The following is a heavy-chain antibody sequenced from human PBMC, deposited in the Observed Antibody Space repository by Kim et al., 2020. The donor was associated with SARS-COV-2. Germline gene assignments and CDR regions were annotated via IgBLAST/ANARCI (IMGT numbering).Heavy chain of an antibody. CDR2: IYYSGST. V-gene: IGHV4-39*07. D-gene: IGHD6-13*01. CDR1: GGSISSSSYY. CDR3: ARAGYSSSWYITGTFYYFDY. J-gene: IGHJ4*02. Sequence: SETLSLTCTVSGGSISSSSYYWGWIRQPPGKGLEWIGSIYYSGSTYYNPSLKSRVTISVDTSKNQFSLKLSSVTAADTAVYYCARAGYSSSWYITGTFYYFDYWGQGTLVTVSS.